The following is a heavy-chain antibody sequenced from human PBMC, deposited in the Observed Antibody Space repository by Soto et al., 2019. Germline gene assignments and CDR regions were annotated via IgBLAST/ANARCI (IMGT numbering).Heavy chain of an antibody. D-gene: IGHD3-9*01. J-gene: IGHJ3*02. V-gene: IGHV1-18*01. CDR3: ARALGTQAQVLRYFDWSRNDVFDI. CDR2: ISAYNGNT. Sequence: ASVKVSCKASGYTFTSYGISWVRQAPGQGLEWMGWISAYNGNTNYAQKLQGRVTMTTDTSTSTAYMELRSLRSDDTAVYYCARALGTQAQVLRYFDWSRNDVFDIWGQGTMVTVSS. CDR1: GYTFTSYG.